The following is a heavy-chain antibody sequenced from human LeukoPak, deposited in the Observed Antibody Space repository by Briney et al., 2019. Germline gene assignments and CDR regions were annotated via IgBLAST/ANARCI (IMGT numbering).Heavy chain of an antibody. D-gene: IGHD1-26*01. CDR2: INHSGST. J-gene: IGHJ2*01. CDR1: GGSFSGYY. Sequence: PSETLSLTCAVYGGSFSGYYWSWIRQPPGKGLEWIGEINHSGSTNYNPSLKSRVTISVDTSKNQFPLKLSSVTAADTAVYYCARGPIVGATTSSYWYFDLWGRGTLVTVSS. CDR3: ARGPIVGATTSSYWYFDL. V-gene: IGHV4-34*01.